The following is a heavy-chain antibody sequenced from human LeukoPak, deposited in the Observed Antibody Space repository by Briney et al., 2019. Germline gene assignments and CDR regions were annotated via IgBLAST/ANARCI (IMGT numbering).Heavy chain of an antibody. CDR1: GDSVSSNTAA. CDR3: ARAGHIAGDFDY. J-gene: IGHJ4*02. CDR2: TYYRSKWSN. Sequence: SQALSLTCAISGDSVSSNTAAWNWVRQSPSRGLEWLGRTYYRSKWSNDYALSVKGRISINPDTSKNQFSLQLNSVTPEDTAIYYCARAGHIAGDFDYWGQGTLVTVSS. D-gene: IGHD2-21*01. V-gene: IGHV6-1*01.